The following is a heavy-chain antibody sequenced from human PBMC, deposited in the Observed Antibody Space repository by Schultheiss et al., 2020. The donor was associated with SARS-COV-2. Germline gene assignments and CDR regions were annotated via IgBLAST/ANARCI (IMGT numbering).Heavy chain of an antibody. V-gene: IGHV1-46*01. Sequence: ASVKVSCKASGYTFTSYYMHWVRQAPGQGLEWMGVINPSGGSTNYAQRFQGRVTMTRDTSTSTVYMELSSLRSEDTAVYYCARENYYYYMDVWGKGTTVTVSS. CDR1: GYTFTSYY. CDR2: INPSGGST. J-gene: IGHJ6*03. CDR3: ARENYYYYMDV.